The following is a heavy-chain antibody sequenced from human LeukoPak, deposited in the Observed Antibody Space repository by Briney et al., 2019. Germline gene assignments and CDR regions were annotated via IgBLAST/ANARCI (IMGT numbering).Heavy chain of an antibody. CDR1: GFTVRDNY. J-gene: IGHJ4*02. D-gene: IGHD6-19*01. Sequence: GGSLRLSCAASGFTVRDNYMSWVRQAPGKGLECVSVISNGGNTCYADSVKGRFTISRDNAKNSLYLQMNSLKTEDTAVYYCTTGLAVAGRGYYWGQGTLVTVSS. CDR3: TTGLAVAGRGYY. CDR2: ISNGGNT. V-gene: IGHV3-53*01.